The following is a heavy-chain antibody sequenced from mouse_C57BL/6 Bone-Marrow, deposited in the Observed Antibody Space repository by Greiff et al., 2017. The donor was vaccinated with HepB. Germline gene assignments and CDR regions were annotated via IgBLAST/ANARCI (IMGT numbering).Heavy chain of an antibody. CDR3: ARDYGSSPLLVYAMDY. Sequence: EVKVEESGGGLVKPGGSLKLSCAASGFTFSDYGMHWVRQAPEKGLEWVAYISSGSSTIYYADTVKGRFTISRDNAKNTLFLQMTSLRSEDTAMYYCARDYGSSPLLVYAMDYWGQGTSVTVSS. V-gene: IGHV5-17*01. J-gene: IGHJ4*01. D-gene: IGHD1-1*01. CDR2: ISSGSSTI. CDR1: GFTFSDYG.